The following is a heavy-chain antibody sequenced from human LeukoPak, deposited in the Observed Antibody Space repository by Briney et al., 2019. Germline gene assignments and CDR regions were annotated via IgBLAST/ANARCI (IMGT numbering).Heavy chain of an antibody. J-gene: IGHJ3*02. CDR1: GGSISSGSYY. V-gene: IGHV4-61*02. CDR3: VRSVTASTTGAI. D-gene: IGHD2-21*02. CDR2: GYTSGST. Sequence: SETLSLTCTVSGGSISSGSYYWSWIRQPAGKGLEWIGRGYTSGSTNYNPSLKSRVTISVDTSKNQFSLKLSSVTAADTAVYYCVRSVTASTTGAIWGQGTMVTVSS.